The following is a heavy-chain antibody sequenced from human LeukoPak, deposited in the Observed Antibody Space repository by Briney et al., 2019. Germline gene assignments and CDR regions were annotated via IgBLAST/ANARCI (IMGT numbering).Heavy chain of an antibody. CDR2: ISAYNGNT. CDR1: GYTFTGYY. Sequence: ASVKVSCKASGYTFTGYYMHWVRQAPGQGLEWMGWISAYNGNTNYAQKLQGRVTMTTDTSTSTAYMELRSLRSDDTAVYYCARGGYCGGDCYSPFWGQGTLVTVSS. V-gene: IGHV1-18*04. CDR3: ARGGYCGGDCYSPF. D-gene: IGHD2-21*02. J-gene: IGHJ4*02.